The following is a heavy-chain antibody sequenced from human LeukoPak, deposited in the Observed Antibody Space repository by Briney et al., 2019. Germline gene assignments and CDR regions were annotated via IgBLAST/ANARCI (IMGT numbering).Heavy chain of an antibody. CDR1: GGSISSYY. J-gene: IGHJ4*02. Sequence: SETLSLTCTVSGGSISSYYWSWSRQRAGKGVGWIGRIYTSGSTNYNPSLKSRVTMSVDTSKNQFSLKLSSVTAADTAVYYCARDRGITGTAFDYWGQGTLVTVSS. D-gene: IGHD1-20*01. V-gene: IGHV4-4*07. CDR2: IYTSGST. CDR3: ARDRGITGTAFDY.